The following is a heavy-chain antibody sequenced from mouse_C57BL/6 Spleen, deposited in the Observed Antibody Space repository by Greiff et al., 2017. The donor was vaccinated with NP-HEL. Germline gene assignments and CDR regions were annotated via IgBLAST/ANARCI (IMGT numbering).Heavy chain of an antibody. Sequence: EVQLQQSGPELVKPGASVKISCKASGYSFTGYYMNWVKQSPEKSLEWIGEINPRTGGTTYNQKFKAKATLTVDKSSSTAYMQLKSLTSEDSAVYYCAREVYSFDYWGQGTTLTVSS. CDR3: AREVYSFDY. CDR1: GYSFTGYY. CDR2: INPRTGGT. J-gene: IGHJ2*01. V-gene: IGHV1-42*01.